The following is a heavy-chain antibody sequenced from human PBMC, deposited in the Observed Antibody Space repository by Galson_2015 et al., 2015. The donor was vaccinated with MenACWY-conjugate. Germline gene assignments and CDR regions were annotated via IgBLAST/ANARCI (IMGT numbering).Heavy chain of an antibody. Sequence: GLEWIAYIYYSGSTNYNPSLKSRVTISVDTSKNQFSLKLSSVTAADTAVYYCARGLHYYGMDVWGQGTTVTVSS. J-gene: IGHJ6*02. CDR2: IYYSGST. V-gene: IGHV4-59*01. CDR3: ARGLHYYGMDV.